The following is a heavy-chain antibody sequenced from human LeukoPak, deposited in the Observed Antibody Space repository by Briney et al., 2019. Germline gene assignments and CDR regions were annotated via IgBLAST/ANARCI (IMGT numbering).Heavy chain of an antibody. V-gene: IGHV3-23*01. D-gene: IGHD6-19*01. CDR1: GFMFSHSA. Sequence: GGSLRLSCAASGFMFSHSAMTWVRQTPGKGLEWVSGISGSGHSTYYADSVKGRFTVSRDKSKETLYLQMNSLRAEDTAVYYCAKDGYSSGWYYYYYMDVWGQGTLVTVSS. J-gene: IGHJ6*03. CDR3: AKDGYSSGWYYYYYMDV. CDR2: ISGSGHST.